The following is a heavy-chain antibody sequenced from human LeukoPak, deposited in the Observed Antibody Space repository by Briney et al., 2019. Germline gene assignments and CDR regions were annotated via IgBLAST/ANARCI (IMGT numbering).Heavy chain of an antibody. CDR2: ISSSGSTI. CDR1: GFTFSSYE. J-gene: IGHJ4*02. Sequence: GGSLRLSCAASGFTFSSYEMNWVRQAPGKGLEWVSYISSSGSTIYYADSVKGRFTISRDNAKNSLYLQMNGLRAEDTAVYYCAREGTYGSGSYYVLGDYWGQGTLVTVSS. V-gene: IGHV3-48*03. CDR3: AREGTYGSGSYYVLGDY. D-gene: IGHD3-10*01.